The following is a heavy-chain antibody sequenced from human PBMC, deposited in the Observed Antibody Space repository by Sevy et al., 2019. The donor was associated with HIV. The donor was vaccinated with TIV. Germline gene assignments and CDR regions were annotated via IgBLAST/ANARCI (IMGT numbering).Heavy chain of an antibody. D-gene: IGHD1-26*01. CDR1: GFTFDDYA. V-gene: IGHV3-9*01. CDR2: ISWNSGSI. J-gene: IGHJ4*02. CDR3: AKDGSGSYSRGFDY. Sequence: GGSLRLSCAASGFTFDDYAMHWVRQAPGKGLEWVSGISWNSGSIGYADSVKGRFTISRDNAKNSLYLQMNSLRAEDTALYYCAKDGSGSYSRGFDYWGQGTLVTVSS.